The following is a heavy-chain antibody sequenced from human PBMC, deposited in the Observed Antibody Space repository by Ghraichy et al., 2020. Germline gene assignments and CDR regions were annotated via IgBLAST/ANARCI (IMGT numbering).Heavy chain of an antibody. D-gene: IGHD3-22*01. CDR1: GGSISSYY. V-gene: IGHV4-4*07. Sequence: SETLSLTCTVSGGSISSYYWSWIRQPAGKGLEWIGRIYTSGSTNYNPSLKSRVTMSVDTSKNQFSLKLSSVTAADTAVYYCARTLYYYDSSGYYGGFHVAVDAFDIWGQGTMVTVSS. J-gene: IGHJ3*02. CDR2: IYTSGST. CDR3: ARTLYYYDSSGYYGGFHVAVDAFDI.